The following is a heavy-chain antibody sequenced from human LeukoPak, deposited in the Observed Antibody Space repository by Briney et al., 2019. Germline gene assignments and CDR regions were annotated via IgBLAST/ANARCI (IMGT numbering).Heavy chain of an antibody. CDR2: IWYNGSKK. Sequence: GGSLRLSCEASGFTFSSYAMSWVRQAPGKGLEWVAVIWYNGSKKNYADSVKGRFTISRDNSKNTLNLQMTSLRAEDTAVYYCARVSEDYSSGWYEEYFQYWGQGTLVIVSS. D-gene: IGHD6-19*01. V-gene: IGHV3-33*08. J-gene: IGHJ1*01. CDR1: GFTFSSYA. CDR3: ARVSEDYSSGWYEEYFQY.